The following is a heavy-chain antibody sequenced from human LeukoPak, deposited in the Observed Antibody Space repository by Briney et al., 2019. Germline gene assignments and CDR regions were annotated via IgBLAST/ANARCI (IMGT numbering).Heavy chain of an antibody. Sequence: ASVKVSCKASGYTFTSYDIGWVRQATGQGLEWMGWMNPNSGNTGYAQKFQGRVTMTRDTSISKAYMELSSLRFEHTAMYYCVRNKDGFNIWGQGTMVTVSS. CDR3: VRNKDGFNI. V-gene: IGHV1-8*01. CDR2: MNPNSGNT. CDR1: GYTFTSYD. J-gene: IGHJ3*02.